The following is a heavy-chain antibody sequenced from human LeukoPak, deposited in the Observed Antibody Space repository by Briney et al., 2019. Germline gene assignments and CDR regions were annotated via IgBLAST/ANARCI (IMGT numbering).Heavy chain of an antibody. CDR3: SRDPRNNDY. Sequence: GGSLRLSCAASAFTFSDSYMCWIRQAPARGLELLSYISGSASDVNYIDSVRGRFTISRDNAKNSLYLHMNSLTVEDTAVYYCSRDPRNNDYWGQGTLVTVSS. CDR1: AFTFSDSY. CDR2: ISGSASDV. V-gene: IGHV3-11*01. J-gene: IGHJ4*02.